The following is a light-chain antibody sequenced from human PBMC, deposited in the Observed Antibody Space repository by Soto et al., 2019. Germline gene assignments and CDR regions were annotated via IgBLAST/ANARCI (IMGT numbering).Light chain of an antibody. Sequence: QSVLTQPASVSGSPGQSITISCTGTSSDVGGYNYVSWYQQHAGKAPKLLIYEVTSRPSGVSTRFSGSRSGNTASLTISGLQAEDDADYYCSSYTTTSTLVVFGGGTKLTVL. CDR1: SSDVGGYNY. CDR2: EVT. CDR3: SSYTTTSTLVV. J-gene: IGLJ2*01. V-gene: IGLV2-14*01.